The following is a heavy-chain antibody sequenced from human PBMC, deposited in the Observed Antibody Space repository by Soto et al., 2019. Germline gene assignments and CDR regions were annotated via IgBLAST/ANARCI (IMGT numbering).Heavy chain of an antibody. CDR2: ISGGGDGR. J-gene: IGHJ3*02. CDR1: GFTFSNYA. Sequence: EVQLLESGGGLVQPGGSLRLSCAASGFTFSNYAMTWVRQAPGKGLEWVSIISGGGDGRYYADSVRGRFTVSRDNSKKTPDVHMKSVRDEATAVYYCARGEPASSGYDACDSWGQGTIVTVSS. D-gene: IGHD6-19*01. CDR3: ARGEPASSGYDACDS. V-gene: IGHV3-23*01.